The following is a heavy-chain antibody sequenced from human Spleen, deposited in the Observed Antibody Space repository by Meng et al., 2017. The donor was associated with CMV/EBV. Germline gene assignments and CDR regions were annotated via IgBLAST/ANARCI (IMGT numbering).Heavy chain of an antibody. Sequence: ASVKVSCKASGYTFTSYYLHWVRQAPGQGLEWMAIINPNGGFTSNAQRFQGRVSMTRDASTSTVYMELSSLRSEDTAIYYCATEAGGSYFFDWGQGTLVTVSS. CDR2: INPNGGFT. CDR3: ATEAGGSYFFD. CDR1: GYTFTSYY. V-gene: IGHV1-46*01. D-gene: IGHD1-26*01. J-gene: IGHJ4*02.